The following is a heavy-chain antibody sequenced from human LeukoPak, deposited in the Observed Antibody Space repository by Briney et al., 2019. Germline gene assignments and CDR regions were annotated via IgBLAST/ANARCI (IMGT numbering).Heavy chain of an antibody. CDR3: ARGRGYSDAFDI. D-gene: IGHD6-13*01. CDR1: GGSLSSYY. Sequence: SETLSLTCTVSGGSLSSYYWSWLRQPPGKGLEWIGYIYYSGSTNYNPSLKSRVTISVDPSKNQFSLKLSSVTAADTAVYYCARGRGYSDAFDIWGQGTMVTVSS. CDR2: IYYSGST. V-gene: IGHV4-59*01. J-gene: IGHJ3*02.